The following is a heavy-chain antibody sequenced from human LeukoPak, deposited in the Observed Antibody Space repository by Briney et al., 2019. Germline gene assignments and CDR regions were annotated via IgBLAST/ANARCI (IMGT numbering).Heavy chain of an antibody. D-gene: IGHD4-17*01. CDR2: FNSDGRST. CDR3: ARGRYYFDS. CDR1: GFTFSTYW. V-gene: IGHV3-74*01. J-gene: IGHJ4*02. Sequence: GGSLRLSCTASGFTFSTYWMHWVRQAPGKGLMWVSRFNSDGRSTYYADSVQGRFTISRDNAKNTLYLQMNSLRAEDTAVYYCARGRYYFDSWGQGTLVTVSS.